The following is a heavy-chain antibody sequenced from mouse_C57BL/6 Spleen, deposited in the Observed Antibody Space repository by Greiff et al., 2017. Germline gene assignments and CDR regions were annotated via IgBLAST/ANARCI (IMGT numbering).Heavy chain of an antibody. CDR3: ERLGDYYAMDY. J-gene: IGHJ4*01. CDR2: IHPNSGST. Sequence: QVQLQQPGAELVKPGASVKLSCKASGYTFTSYWMHWVKQRPGQGLEWIGMIHPNSGSTNYNEKFKSKATLTVDKSSSTAYMQLSSLTSEDSAVYYCERLGDYYAMDYWGQRTSVTVSS. V-gene: IGHV1-64*01. CDR1: GYTFTSYW.